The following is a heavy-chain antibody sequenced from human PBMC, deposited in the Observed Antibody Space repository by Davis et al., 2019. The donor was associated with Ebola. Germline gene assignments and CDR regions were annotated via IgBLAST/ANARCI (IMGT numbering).Heavy chain of an antibody. J-gene: IGHJ6*02. Sequence: GGSLRLSCAASGFTFSDYYMSWIRQAPGKGLEWVSYISSSSSYTNYADSVKGRFTISRDNAKNSLYLQMNSLRAEDTAVYYCARGDEKQFYYYGMDVWGQGTTVTVSS. CDR3: ARGDEKQFYYYGMDV. V-gene: IGHV3-11*06. CDR1: GFTFSDYY. D-gene: IGHD4-11*01. CDR2: ISSSSSYT.